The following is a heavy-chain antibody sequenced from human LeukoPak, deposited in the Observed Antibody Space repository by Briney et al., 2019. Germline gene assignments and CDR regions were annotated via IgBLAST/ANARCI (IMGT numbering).Heavy chain of an antibody. CDR1: GFTFSGYW. CDR2: IKQDGSEK. Sequence: GSLRLSCAASGFTFSGYWMSWVRQAPGKGLEWVANIKQDGSEKYYVDSVKGRFTISRDNAKNSLYLQMNSLRAEDTAVYYCARGGGTGDYWGQGTLVTVSS. CDR3: ARGGGTGDY. V-gene: IGHV3-7*03. D-gene: IGHD3-10*01. J-gene: IGHJ4*02.